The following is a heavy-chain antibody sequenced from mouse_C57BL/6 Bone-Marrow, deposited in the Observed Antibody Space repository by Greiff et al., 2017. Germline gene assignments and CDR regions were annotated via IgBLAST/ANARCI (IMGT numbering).Heavy chain of an antibody. D-gene: IGHD2-4*01. V-gene: IGHV1-59*01. CDR2: IDPSDSYT. J-gene: IGHJ3*01. CDR3: ARCDYDWFAY. CDR1: GYTFTSYW. Sequence: QVQLQQPGAELVRPGTSVKLSCKASGYTFTSYWMHWVKQRPGQGLEWIGVIDPSDSYTNYNQKFKGKATLTVDTSSSTAYMQLSSLTSEDSAVYYCARCDYDWFAYWGQGTLGTVSA.